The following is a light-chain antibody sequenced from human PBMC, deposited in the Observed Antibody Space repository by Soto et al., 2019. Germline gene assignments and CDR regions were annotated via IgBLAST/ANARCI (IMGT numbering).Light chain of an antibody. J-gene: IGKJ4*01. CDR2: DAS. CDR1: QSVSSY. CDR3: QQRGS. V-gene: IGKV3-11*01. Sequence: EIVLTQSPATLSLSPGERATLSCRASQSVSSYLAWYQQKPGQAPRLLIYDASNRATGIPARFSGSGSGTDFTLTISSLEPEDFAVYYCQQRGSFGGGTRWIS.